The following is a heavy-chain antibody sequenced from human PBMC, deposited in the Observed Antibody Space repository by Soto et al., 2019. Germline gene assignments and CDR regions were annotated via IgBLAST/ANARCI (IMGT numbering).Heavy chain of an antibody. CDR1: GFTFSSYW. J-gene: IGHJ6*02. D-gene: IGHD3-3*01. CDR2: IKQDGSEK. Sequence: GGSLRLSCAASGFTFSSYWMSWVRQAPGKGLEWVANIKQDGSEKYYVDSVKGRFTISRDNAKNSLYLQMNSLRAEDTAVYYCARDLRSYDFWSGYYTGGPYGMDVWGQGTTVTVSS. V-gene: IGHV3-7*01. CDR3: ARDLRSYDFWSGYYTGGPYGMDV.